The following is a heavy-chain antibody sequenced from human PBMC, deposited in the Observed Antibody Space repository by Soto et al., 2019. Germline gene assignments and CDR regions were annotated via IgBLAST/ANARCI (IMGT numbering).Heavy chain of an antibody. CDR1: GGSISSYY. CDR2: IYYSGST. Sequence: TSETLSLTCTVSGGSISSYYWSWIRQPPGKGLEWIGYIYYSGSTNYNPSLKSRVTISVDTSKNQFSLKLSSVTAADTAVHYCARLLRWFDPWGQGTLVTVSS. CDR3: ARLLRWFDP. V-gene: IGHV4-59*08. J-gene: IGHJ5*02.